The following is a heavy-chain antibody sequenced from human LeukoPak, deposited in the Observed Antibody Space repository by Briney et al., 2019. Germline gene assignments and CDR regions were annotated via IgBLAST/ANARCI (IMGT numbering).Heavy chain of an antibody. D-gene: IGHD1-26*01. CDR3: ARGGPAATTTPLDY. CDR1: GYAFINYA. V-gene: IGHV1-3*01. Sequence: GASLKVSCKTSGYAFINYALHWVRQAPGQRLEWMGWTNAGNDNTKYSQRFQGRVTITRDTSASTAYMELTSLGSEDTAVYYCARGGPAATTTPLDYWGQGTLVTVSS. CDR2: TNAGNDNT. J-gene: IGHJ4*02.